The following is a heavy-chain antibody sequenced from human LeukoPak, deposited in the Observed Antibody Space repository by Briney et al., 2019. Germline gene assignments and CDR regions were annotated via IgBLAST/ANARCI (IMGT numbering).Heavy chain of an antibody. D-gene: IGHD3-16*02. CDR3: ARQVYMITVGGVIGLRPDY. J-gene: IGHJ4*02. Sequence: SETLSLTCTVSGGSISRSSYYWGWIRQPPGKGLEWIGSIYYSGSTYYNPSLKSRVTISVDTSKNQFSLKLSSVTAADTAVDYCARQVYMITVGGVIGLRPDYWGQGTLVTVSS. CDR2: IYYSGST. CDR1: GGSISRSSYY. V-gene: IGHV4-39*01.